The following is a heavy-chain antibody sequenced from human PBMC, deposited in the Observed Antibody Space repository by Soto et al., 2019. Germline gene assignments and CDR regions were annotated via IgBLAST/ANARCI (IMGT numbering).Heavy chain of an antibody. V-gene: IGHV3-33*08. J-gene: IGHJ4*02. D-gene: IGHD4-17*01. Sequence: GGSLRLSCVCSGFTFRPYAMSLVRQAPGKGLEWVAGIWYDGSNKYYADSVKGRFTISRDNSKNTLYLQMNSLRAEDTAVYYCARDRYGDYVFDYWGQGTLVTVSS. CDR2: IWYDGSNK. CDR1: GFTFRPYA. CDR3: ARDRYGDYVFDY.